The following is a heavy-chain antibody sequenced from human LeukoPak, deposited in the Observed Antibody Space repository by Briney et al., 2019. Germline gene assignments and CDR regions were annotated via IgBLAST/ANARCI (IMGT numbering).Heavy chain of an antibody. V-gene: IGHV1-18*01. J-gene: IGHJ4*02. D-gene: IGHD2-2*01. Sequence: GASVKVSCKASGYNFTSYGITWVRQAPGQGLEWLGWISTYRVDRNSPQKIQGRLTMTTDTSTSTVYMELRRLRSDDTAVYYCTRDRTYCSSSSCSPAAYWGQGTPVTVSS. CDR3: TRDRTYCSSSSCSPAAY. CDR2: ISTYRVDR. CDR1: GYNFTSYG.